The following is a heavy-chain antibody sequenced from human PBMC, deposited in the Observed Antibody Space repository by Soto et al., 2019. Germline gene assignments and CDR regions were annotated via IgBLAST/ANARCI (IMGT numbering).Heavy chain of an antibody. J-gene: IGHJ6*02. CDR1: GGSFSGYY. CDR2: INHSGGT. V-gene: IGHV4-34*01. Sequence: PSETLSLTCAGYGGSFSGYYWSWIRQTPGKGLEWIGEINHSGGTNYNPSLKSRVTISVDTSKTQFSLKLSPVTAAVTAVYYWAPCAGHNKYYYYGVNVWGQGTTVTASS. CDR3: APCAGHNKYYYYGVNV.